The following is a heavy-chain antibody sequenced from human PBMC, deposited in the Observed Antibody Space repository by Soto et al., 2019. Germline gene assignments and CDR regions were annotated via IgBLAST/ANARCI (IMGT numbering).Heavy chain of an antibody. V-gene: IGHV3-74*03. CDR1: GFALSSYW. D-gene: IGHD6-19*01. CDR2: ISSDGRNT. J-gene: IGHJ5*02. CDR3: IKASTVTGVGGYR. Sequence: EVQLVESGGGLVQPGGSLRLSCAASGFALSSYWMQWVRQPPGKGPVWVSRISSDGRNTTYADPVKGRFTISRDNAKNTLHLQMTSLTDDDTAVYYCIKASTVTGVGGYRWGQGTLVTVSS.